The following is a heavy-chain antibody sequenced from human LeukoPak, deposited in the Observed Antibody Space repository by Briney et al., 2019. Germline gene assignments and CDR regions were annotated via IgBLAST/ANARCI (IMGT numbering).Heavy chain of an antibody. CDR2: IYHSGST. V-gene: IGHV4-30-2*01. CDR3: FTYYDFWSGPY. D-gene: IGHD3-3*01. J-gene: IGHJ4*02. CDR1: GGSISSGGYY. Sequence: SQTLSLTCTVSGGSISSGGYYWSWIRQPPGKGLEWIGYIYHSGSTYYNPSLKSRVTISVDRSKNQFSLKPSSVTAADTAVYYCFTYYDFWSGPYWGQGTLVTVSS.